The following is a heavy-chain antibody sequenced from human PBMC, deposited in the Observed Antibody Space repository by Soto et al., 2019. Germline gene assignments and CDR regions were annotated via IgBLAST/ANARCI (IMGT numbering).Heavy chain of an antibody. V-gene: IGHV3-64D*08. D-gene: IGHD1-20*01. CDR1: GFTFSSYA. CDR3: VKDRFRNWKDDLQTNYFDY. CDR2: ISSNGGST. J-gene: IGHJ4*02. Sequence: GGSLRLSCSASGFTFSSYAMHWVRQAPGKGLEYVSAISSNGGSTYYADSVKGRFTISRENSKNPLYLQMSSLRAEDTAVYYCVKDRFRNWKDDLQTNYFDYWGQGTLVTVSS.